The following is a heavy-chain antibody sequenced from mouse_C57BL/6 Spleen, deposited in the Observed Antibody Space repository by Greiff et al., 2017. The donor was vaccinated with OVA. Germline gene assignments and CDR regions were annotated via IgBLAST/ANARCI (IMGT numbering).Heavy chain of an antibody. CDR3: ARERDYPAWFAY. CDR2: INPNNGGT. V-gene: IGHV1-26*01. J-gene: IGHJ3*01. D-gene: IGHD2-4*01. Sequence: EVQLQQSGPELVKPGASVKISCKASGYTFTDYYMNWVKQSHGKSLEWIGDINPNNGGTSYNQKFKGKATLTVDKSSSTAYMELRSLTSEDSAVYYCARERDYPAWFAYWGQGTLVTVSA. CDR1: GYTFTDYY.